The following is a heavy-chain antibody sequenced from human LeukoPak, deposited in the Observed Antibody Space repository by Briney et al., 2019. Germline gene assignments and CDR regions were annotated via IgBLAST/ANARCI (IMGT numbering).Heavy chain of an antibody. D-gene: IGHD3-22*01. CDR3: ARAARYYYDTIGAFDV. J-gene: IGHJ3*01. CDR2: IYYSGST. Sequence: PSETLSLTCTVSGGSISSYYWSWIRQPAGKGLEWIGYIYYSGSTNYNPSLKSRVTISVDTSRNQFSLKLSSVTAADTAVYYCARAARYYYDTIGAFDVWGQGTMVTVSS. V-gene: IGHV4-59*01. CDR1: GGSISSYY.